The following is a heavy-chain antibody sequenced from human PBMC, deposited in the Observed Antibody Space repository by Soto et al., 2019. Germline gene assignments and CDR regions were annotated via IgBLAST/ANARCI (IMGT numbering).Heavy chain of an antibody. CDR1: GFTFSSYA. CDR3: ARDKSSSSERLYGMDV. Sequence: GGSLRLSCAASGFTFSSYAMHWVRQAPGKGLEWVAVISYDGSNKYYADSVKGRFTISRDNSKNTLYLQMNSLRAEDTAVYYCARDKSSSSERLYGMDVWGQGTTVTVSS. J-gene: IGHJ6*02. CDR2: ISYDGSNK. V-gene: IGHV3-30-3*01. D-gene: IGHD6-6*01.